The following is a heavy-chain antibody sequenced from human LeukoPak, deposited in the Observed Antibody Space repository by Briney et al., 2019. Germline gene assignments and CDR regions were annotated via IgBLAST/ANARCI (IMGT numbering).Heavy chain of an antibody. CDR3: ARGPSLLTNYGIDY. CDR2: MNPNSGST. V-gene: IGHV1-8*01. Sequence: EASVKVSCKASGYTFTSCDINWVRQATGQGLEWMGWMNPNSGSTGYAQNFQGRITMTRNTSISTAYMELSSLKSEDTAVYYCARGPSLLTNYGIDYWGQGTLVTVSS. J-gene: IGHJ4*02. D-gene: IGHD2-15*01. CDR1: GYTFTSCD.